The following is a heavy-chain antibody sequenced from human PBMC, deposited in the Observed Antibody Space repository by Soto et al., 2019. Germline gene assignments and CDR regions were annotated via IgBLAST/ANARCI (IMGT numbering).Heavy chain of an antibody. CDR3: AKDYYDSSTPGAPGSPLDY. CDR2: ISYDGSNK. D-gene: IGHD3-22*01. CDR1: GFAFSSYG. V-gene: IGHV3-30*18. Sequence: PGGSLRLSCAASGFAFSSYGIHFFRHAPCKGLEWVAVISYDGSNKYYADSVKGRFTISRDNSKNTLYLQMNSLRAEDTAVYYCAKDYYDSSTPGAPGSPLDYWGQGTLVTVSS. J-gene: IGHJ4*02.